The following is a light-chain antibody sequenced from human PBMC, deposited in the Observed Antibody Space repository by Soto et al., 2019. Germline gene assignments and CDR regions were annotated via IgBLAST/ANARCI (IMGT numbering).Light chain of an antibody. V-gene: IGLV2-14*01. Sequence: QSVLTQPASVSGSPGQSITVSCTGSSSDFGDDKYVAWYQQQPGKGPNLLFYGVNSRPPGISNRFSGSKSGNTASLTISGLQVEDEAEYFCGSFTTSRIWVFGGGTKLTVL. J-gene: IGLJ3*02. CDR3: GSFTTSRIWV. CDR2: GVN. CDR1: SSDFGDDKY.